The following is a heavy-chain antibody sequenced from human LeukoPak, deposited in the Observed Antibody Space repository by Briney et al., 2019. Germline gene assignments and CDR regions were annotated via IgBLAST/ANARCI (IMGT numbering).Heavy chain of an antibody. D-gene: IGHD3-16*02. J-gene: IGHJ4*02. CDR3: AKGGSYRSQPYFDY. CDR2: ISYDGSNK. CDR1: GFTFSSYA. V-gene: IGHV3-30*04. Sequence: GGSLRLSCAASGFTFSSYAMHWVRQAPGKGLEWVAVISYDGSNKYYADSVKGRFTISRDNSKNKVYLQMNSLRAEDTAVYYCAKGGSYRSQPYFDYWGQGTPVTVSS.